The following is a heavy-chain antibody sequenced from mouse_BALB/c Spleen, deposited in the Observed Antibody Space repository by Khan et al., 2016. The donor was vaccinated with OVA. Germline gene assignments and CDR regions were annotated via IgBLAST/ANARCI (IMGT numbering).Heavy chain of an antibody. Sequence: EVELVESVGGLVKPGRSLKLSCAASGFTFSSYAMSWVRQTPEKRLEWVASISSGGSTYYPDSVKGRFTISRDNARNILYLQMSSLRSEDTAMYYCARGYGNFVNPHYAMDYWGQGTSVTVSS. CDR2: ISSGGST. J-gene: IGHJ4*01. CDR1: GFTFSSYA. V-gene: IGHV5-6-5*01. D-gene: IGHD2-1*01. CDR3: ARGYGNFVNPHYAMDY.